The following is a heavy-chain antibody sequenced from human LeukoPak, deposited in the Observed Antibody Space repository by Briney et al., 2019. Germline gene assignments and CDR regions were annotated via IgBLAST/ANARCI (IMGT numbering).Heavy chain of an antibody. D-gene: IGHD3-10*01. CDR1: GFTFSSYA. Sequence: GRSLRLSCAASGFTFSSYAMHWVRQAPGKGLEWVAVISYDGSNKYYADSVKGRFTISRDNSKNTLYLQMSSLRAEDTAVYYCARAVWWFGEFHYYYYGMDVWGQGTTVTVSS. CDR2: ISYDGSNK. V-gene: IGHV3-30-3*01. J-gene: IGHJ6*02. CDR3: ARAVWWFGEFHYYYYGMDV.